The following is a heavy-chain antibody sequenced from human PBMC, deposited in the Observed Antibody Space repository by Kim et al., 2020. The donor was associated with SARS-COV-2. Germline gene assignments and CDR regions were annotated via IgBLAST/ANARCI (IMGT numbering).Heavy chain of an antibody. J-gene: IGHJ6*02. V-gene: IGHV3-23*01. Sequence: GPFTLSRDNSKNTLYLQMNSLRAEDTAVYYCAKERMGYDILTGYSGGMDVWGQGTTVTVSS. D-gene: IGHD3-9*01. CDR3: AKERMGYDILTGYSGGMDV.